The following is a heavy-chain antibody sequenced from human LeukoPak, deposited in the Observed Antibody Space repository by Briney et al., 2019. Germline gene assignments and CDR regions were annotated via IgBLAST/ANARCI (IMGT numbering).Heavy chain of an antibody. CDR2: ISYDGSNK. V-gene: IGHV3-30*18. D-gene: IGHD3-9*01. J-gene: IGHJ4*02. CDR3: AKDWDDISAGDY. CDR1: GFTFSSYG. Sequence: GGSLRLSCAASGFTFSSYGMHWVRQAPGKGLKWVAVISYDGSNKYYADSVKGRFTISRDNSKNTLYLQMNSLRAEDTAVYYCAKDWDDISAGDYWGQGTLVTVSS.